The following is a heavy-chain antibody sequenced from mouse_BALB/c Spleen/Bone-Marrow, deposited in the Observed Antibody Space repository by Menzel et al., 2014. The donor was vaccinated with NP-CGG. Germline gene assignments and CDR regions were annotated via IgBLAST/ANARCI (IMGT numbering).Heavy chain of an antibody. D-gene: IGHD1-1*01. CDR2: INPNTGYT. CDR1: GYTFTSYW. J-gene: IGHJ4*01. V-gene: IGHV1-7*01. Sequence: QVQLKESGAELAKPGASVKMSCKASGYTFTSYWMHWVKRRPGQGLEWIGYINPNTGYTEYNQKFKDKATLTADKSSSTAYMQLSSLTSEDSAVYYCARGGYYGSAMDYWGQGTSVTVSS. CDR3: ARGGYYGSAMDY.